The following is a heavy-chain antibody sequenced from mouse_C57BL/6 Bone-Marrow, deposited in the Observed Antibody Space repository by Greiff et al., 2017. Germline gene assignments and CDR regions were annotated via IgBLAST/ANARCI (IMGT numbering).Heavy chain of an antibody. CDR2: ISSGSSTI. CDR1: GFTFSDYG. Sequence: EVMLVDSGGGLVKPGGSLKLSCAASGFTFSDYGMHWVRQAPEKGLEWVAYISSGSSTIYYADTVKGRFTISRDNAKNTLFLQMTSLRSEDTAMYYCARGGWLLPYWYFDVWGTGTTVTVSS. D-gene: IGHD2-3*01. V-gene: IGHV5-17*01. CDR3: ARGGWLLPYWYFDV. J-gene: IGHJ1*03.